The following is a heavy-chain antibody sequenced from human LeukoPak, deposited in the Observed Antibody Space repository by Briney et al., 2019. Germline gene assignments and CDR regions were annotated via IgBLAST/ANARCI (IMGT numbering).Heavy chain of an antibody. J-gene: IGHJ3*02. V-gene: IGHV4-59*01. CDR3: ARASYDSSGYYQFPDAFDI. CDR1: GGSISSYY. D-gene: IGHD3-22*01. Sequence: PSETLSLTCTVSGGSISSYYWSWIRQPPGRGLEWIGYIYYSGSTNYNPSLKSRVTISVDTSKNQFSLKLSSVTAADTAVYYCARASYDSSGYYQFPDAFDIWGQGTMVTVSS. CDR2: IYYSGST.